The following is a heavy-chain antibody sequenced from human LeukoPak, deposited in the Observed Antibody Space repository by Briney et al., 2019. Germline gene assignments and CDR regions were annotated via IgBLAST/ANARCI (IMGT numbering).Heavy chain of an antibody. D-gene: IGHD3-10*01. CDR3: ARDSVPGSGSYYTY. CDR1: GFTFSSYG. J-gene: IGHJ4*02. Sequence: GRSLRLSCAASGFTFSSYGMHWVRQAPGKGLEWVAVIWYDGSNQYYADSVKGRFTISRDNSKNTLYLQMNSLRAEDTAVYYCARDSVPGSGSYYTYWGQGTLVTVSS. V-gene: IGHV3-33*08. CDR2: IWYDGSNQ.